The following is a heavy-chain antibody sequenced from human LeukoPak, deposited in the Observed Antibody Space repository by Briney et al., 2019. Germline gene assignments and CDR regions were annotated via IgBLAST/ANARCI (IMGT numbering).Heavy chain of an antibody. J-gene: IGHJ4*02. CDR3: ATTLNVATAGYF. V-gene: IGHV3-7*01. CDR2: IKQDGSEK. Sequence: RTGGSLRLSCAASGFTFSSYWMSWVRQAPGKGLEWVANIKQDGSEKYYVDSVKGRFTISRDNAKNSVYLQMNSLRAEDTAMYYCATTLNVATAGYFLGQGTLVAVSS. D-gene: IGHD6-13*01. CDR1: GFTFSSYW.